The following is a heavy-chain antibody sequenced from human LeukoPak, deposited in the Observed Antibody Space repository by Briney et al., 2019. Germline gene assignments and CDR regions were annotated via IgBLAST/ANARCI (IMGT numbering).Heavy chain of an antibody. D-gene: IGHD6-6*01. CDR2: INHSGRT. J-gene: IGHJ6*03. CDR3: ARGADSSSSYYYYYYMDV. V-gene: IGHV4-34*01. CDR1: GGSFSGYY. Sequence: PETLSLTCAVYGGSFSGYYWSWVRQAPGKGLEWIGEINHSGRTNYNPSLKSRVTISVDTSKNQFSLKLSSVTAADTAVYYCARGADSSSSYYYYYYMDVWGKGTTVTVSS.